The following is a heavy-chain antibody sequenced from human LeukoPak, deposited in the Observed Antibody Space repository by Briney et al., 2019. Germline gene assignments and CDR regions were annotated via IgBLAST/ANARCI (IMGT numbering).Heavy chain of an antibody. CDR1: GGSISSYY. D-gene: IGHD3-3*01. Sequence: SETLCLTCTVSGGSISSYYWSWIRQPPGKGLEWIGYIYYSGSTNYNPSLKSRVTISVDTSKNQFSLKLSSVTAADTAVYYCARAQETRFLEWLFDYWGQGTLVTVSS. J-gene: IGHJ4*02. V-gene: IGHV4-59*01. CDR3: ARAQETRFLEWLFDY. CDR2: IYYSGST.